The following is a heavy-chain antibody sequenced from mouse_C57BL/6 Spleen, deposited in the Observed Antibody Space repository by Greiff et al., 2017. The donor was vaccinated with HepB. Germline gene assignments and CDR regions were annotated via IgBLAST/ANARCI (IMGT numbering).Heavy chain of an antibody. CDR2: ISDGGSYT. D-gene: IGHD1-1*01. CDR3: ARGVYGSSPYAMDY. J-gene: IGHJ4*01. V-gene: IGHV5-4*01. CDR1: GFTFSSYA. Sequence: EVQVVESGGGLVKPGGSLKLSCAASGFTFSSYAMSWVRQTPEKRLKWVATISDGGSYTYYPDNVKGRFTISRDNAKNNLYLQVSHLKSEDTAMYYCARGVYGSSPYAMDYWGQGTSVTVSS.